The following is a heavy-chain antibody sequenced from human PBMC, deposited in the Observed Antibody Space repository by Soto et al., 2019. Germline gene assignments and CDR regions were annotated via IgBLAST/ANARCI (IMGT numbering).Heavy chain of an antibody. CDR1: GLTFSSYS. V-gene: IGHV3-48*01. J-gene: IGHJ4*02. Sequence: EVELVESGGGLVQPGGSLRLSCAASGLTFSSYSMNWVRQAPGKGLEWVSYIDPGSTTIYYADSVKGRFSISRDNAKDSLYLQMNSLRAEDTAVYYCATRGEYCGSTSCYYFDYWGQGTLVTVSS. CDR2: IDPGSTTI. D-gene: IGHD2-2*01. CDR3: ATRGEYCGSTSCYYFDY.